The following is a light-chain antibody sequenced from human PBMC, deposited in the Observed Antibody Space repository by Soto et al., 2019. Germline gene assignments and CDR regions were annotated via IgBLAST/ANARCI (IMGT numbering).Light chain of an antibody. V-gene: IGKV3-15*01. Sequence: ETVMTQSPATLSVSPGERATLSCRASQSVYTTLAWYQQRPGQAPRLLIYSASTRATGIPARFSGSGSGTEFTLTISSLQSEDFAVYYCQQYNKWPLTFGGGTTVEIK. J-gene: IGKJ4*01. CDR1: QSVYTT. CDR2: SAS. CDR3: QQYNKWPLT.